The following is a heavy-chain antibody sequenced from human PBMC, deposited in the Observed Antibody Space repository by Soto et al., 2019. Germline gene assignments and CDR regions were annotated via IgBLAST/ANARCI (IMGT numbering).Heavy chain of an antibody. Sequence: QVQLVESGGGVVQPGRSLRLSCAASGFTFSSYGMHWVRQAPGKGLEWVAVISYDGSNKYYADSVKGRFTISRDNSKNTLYLQMNSLRAEDTAVYYCAKRNCSSTSCQNYYFDYWGQGTLVTVSS. J-gene: IGHJ4*02. CDR1: GFTFSSYG. CDR3: AKRNCSSTSCQNYYFDY. D-gene: IGHD2-2*01. CDR2: ISYDGSNK. V-gene: IGHV3-30*18.